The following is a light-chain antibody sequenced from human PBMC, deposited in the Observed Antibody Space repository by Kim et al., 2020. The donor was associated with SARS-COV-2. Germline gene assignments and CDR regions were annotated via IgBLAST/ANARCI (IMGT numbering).Light chain of an antibody. CDR2: GAS. CDR3: LQYVSSPRT. J-gene: IGKJ4*01. Sequence: EIVLTQSPGILSLSPGERATLSCRASQSVSSSYFAWYQQKPGQAPRLLIYGASSRATGIPDRFSGSGSGTDFTLTITRLEPEDFAVYYCLQYVSSPRTFGGGTKLEI. V-gene: IGKV3-20*01. CDR1: QSVSSSY.